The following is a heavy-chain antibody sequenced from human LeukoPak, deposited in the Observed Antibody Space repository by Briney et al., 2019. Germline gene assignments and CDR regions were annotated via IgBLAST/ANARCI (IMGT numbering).Heavy chain of an antibody. Sequence: GGSLRLSCVASGFTFTNHEMNWVRQAPGKGLEWVSYITTSGSTIYYADSVKGRFTISRDNAKNSMYLQMNSLRAEDTAVYYCVRDRDIAYLRADFWGQGTLVTVSS. CDR1: GFTFTNHE. V-gene: IGHV3-48*03. CDR2: ITTSGSTI. D-gene: IGHD5-12*01. CDR3: VRDRDIAYLRADF. J-gene: IGHJ4*02.